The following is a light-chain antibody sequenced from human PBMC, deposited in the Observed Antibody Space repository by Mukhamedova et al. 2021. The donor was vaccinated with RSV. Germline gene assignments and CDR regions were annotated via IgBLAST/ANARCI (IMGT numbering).Light chain of an antibody. J-gene: IGKJ4*01. CDR2: EVS. CDR3: QQYANLPLT. Sequence: WYQRRVHGKAPKLLIYEVSSLEAGVPSRFSGSGSGTDFAFTISSLQPDDIATYYCQQYANLPLTFGGGTKVEI. V-gene: IGKV1-33*01.